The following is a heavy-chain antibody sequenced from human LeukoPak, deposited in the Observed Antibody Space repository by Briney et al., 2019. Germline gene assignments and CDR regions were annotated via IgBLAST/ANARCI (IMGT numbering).Heavy chain of an antibody. CDR3: ARSLSSGWYYFDY. CDR1: GFTFSSHG. CDR2: ISSSSSYI. J-gene: IGHJ4*02. Sequence: PGGSLRLSCAASGFTFSSHGMNWVRQAPGKGLEWVSSISSSSSYIYYADSVKGRFTISRDNAKNSLYLQMNSLRAEDTAVYYCARSLSSGWYYFDYWGQGTLVTVSS. D-gene: IGHD6-19*01. V-gene: IGHV3-21*01.